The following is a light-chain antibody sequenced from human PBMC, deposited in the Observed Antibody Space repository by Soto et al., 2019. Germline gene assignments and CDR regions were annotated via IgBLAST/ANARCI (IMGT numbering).Light chain of an antibody. Sequence: QSALTQPRSVSGSPGQSVTISCTGTSSDVGDYNYVSWYQQHPVKAPKLLIYAVNMRPSVVPDRFSGSKSGNTASLTISGLQAEDEADYSCCSYAGSYTWVFGGGTKLTVL. CDR1: SSDVGDYNY. J-gene: IGLJ3*02. CDR3: CSYAGSYTWV. V-gene: IGLV2-11*01. CDR2: AVN.